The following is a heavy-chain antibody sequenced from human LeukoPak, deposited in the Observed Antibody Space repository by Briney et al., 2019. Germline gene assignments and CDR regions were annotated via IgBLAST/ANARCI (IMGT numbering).Heavy chain of an antibody. V-gene: IGHV4-38-2*02. J-gene: IGHJ5*02. Sequence: PSETLSLTCTVSGYSISSGYYWGWFRQPPGKGLEWIGSIYHSGSTYYNPSLKSRVTISVDTSKNQFSLKLSSVTAADTAVYYCARKDIVVVPAAGDWFDPWGQGTLVTVSS. CDR1: GYSISSGYY. CDR2: IYHSGST. CDR3: ARKDIVVVPAAGDWFDP. D-gene: IGHD2-2*01.